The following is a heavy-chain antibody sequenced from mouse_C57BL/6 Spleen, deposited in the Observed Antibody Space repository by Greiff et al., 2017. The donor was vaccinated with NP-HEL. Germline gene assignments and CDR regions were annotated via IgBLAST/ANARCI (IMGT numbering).Heavy chain of an antibody. CDR1: GFTFSSYA. Sequence: EVKVVESGGGLVKPGGSLKLSCAASGFTFSSYAMSWVRQTPEKRLEWVATISDGGSYTYYPDNVKGRFTISRDNAKNNLYLQMSHLKSEDTAMYYCARDSDGNYNYYAMDYWGQGTSVTVSS. CDR3: ARDSDGNYNYYAMDY. V-gene: IGHV5-4*01. D-gene: IGHD2-1*01. CDR2: ISDGGSYT. J-gene: IGHJ4*01.